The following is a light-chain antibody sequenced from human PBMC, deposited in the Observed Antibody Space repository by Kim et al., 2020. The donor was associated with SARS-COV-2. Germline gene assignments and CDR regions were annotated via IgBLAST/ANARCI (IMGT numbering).Light chain of an antibody. Sequence: LSVSPGERATLSCRASQNSGRNLAWYQQKPGQVPRLLIFGASTRATGISARFSGSGSETEFTLTISSLQSEDFAVYYCQQYNALSTFGQGTKLEI. CDR2: GAS. J-gene: IGKJ2*01. CDR3: QQYNALST. V-gene: IGKV3D-15*01. CDR1: QNSGRN.